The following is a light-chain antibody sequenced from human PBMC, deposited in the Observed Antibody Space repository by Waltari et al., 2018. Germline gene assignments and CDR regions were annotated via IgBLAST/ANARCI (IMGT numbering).Light chain of an antibody. V-gene: IGLV1-40*01. CDR1: SSNIGAGHD. CDR2: GNN. CDR3: QSFDIRLSGGVV. Sequence: QSVLTQPPSMSGDPGQRVTISCTGSSSNIGAGHDVHWYQVFPGTAPKLLIYGNNNRPSGVPDRFSGSKSDTSASLAIGGLQAEDEADYYCQSFDIRLSGGVVFGGGTKVTVL. J-gene: IGLJ3*02.